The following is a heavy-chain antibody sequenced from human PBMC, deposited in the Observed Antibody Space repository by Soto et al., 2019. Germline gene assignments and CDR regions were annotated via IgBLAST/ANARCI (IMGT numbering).Heavy chain of an antibody. J-gene: IGHJ4*02. V-gene: IGHV4-34*01. CDR2: INHSGST. D-gene: IGHD3-16*01. CDR3: ARKFGDYVWGSYCHQYYFDY. Sequence: PSETLSLTCAVYGGSFSGYYWSWIRQPPGKGLEWIGEINHSGSTNYNPSLKSRVTISVDTSKNQFSLKLSSVTAADTAVYYCARKFGDYVWGSYCHQYYFDYWGQGTLVTVSS. CDR1: GGSFSGYY.